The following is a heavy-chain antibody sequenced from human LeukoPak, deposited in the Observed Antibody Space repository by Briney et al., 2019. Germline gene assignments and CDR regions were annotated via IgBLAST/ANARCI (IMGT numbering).Heavy chain of an antibody. J-gene: IGHJ1*01. CDR3: ARGLRRSSSWYGGYFQH. V-gene: IGHV4-34*01. Sequence: SETLSLTCTVSGGSISSYYWSWIRQPPGKGLEWIGEINHSGSTNYNPSLKSRVTISVDTSKNQFSLKLSSVTAADTAVYYCARGLRRSSSWYGGYFQHWGQGTLVTVSS. CDR1: GGSISSYY. CDR2: INHSGST. D-gene: IGHD6-13*01.